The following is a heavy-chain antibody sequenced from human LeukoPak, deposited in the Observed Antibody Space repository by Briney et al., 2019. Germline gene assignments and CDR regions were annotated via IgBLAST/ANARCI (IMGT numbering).Heavy chain of an antibody. CDR2: IYYSGST. J-gene: IGHJ3*02. CDR1: GGSISSGDYY. V-gene: IGHV4-30-4*01. Sequence: SVTLSLTCTVSGGSISSGDYYWSWIRQPPGKGLEWIGYIYYSGSTYYNPSLKSRVTISVDTSKNQFSLKLSSVTAADTAVYYCARESSIYGSGTDAFDIWGQGTMVTVS. D-gene: IGHD3-10*01. CDR3: ARESSIYGSGTDAFDI.